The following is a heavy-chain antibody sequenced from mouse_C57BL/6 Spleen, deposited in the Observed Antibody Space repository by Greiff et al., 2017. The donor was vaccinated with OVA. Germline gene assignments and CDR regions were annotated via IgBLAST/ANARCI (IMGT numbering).Heavy chain of an antibody. CDR3: AEGELGEGCAY. J-gene: IGHJ3*01. CDR1: GYAFSSYW. D-gene: IGHD4-1*01. Sequence: VQLQQSGAELVKPGASVKISCKASGYAFSSYWMNWVKQRPGKGLEWLGQLYPGDGDINYNGKFKGKATLTADKSSSTAYMQRISLTSEDSAVDFCAEGELGEGCAYWGQGTLVTVAA. CDR2: LYPGDGDI. V-gene: IGHV1-80*01.